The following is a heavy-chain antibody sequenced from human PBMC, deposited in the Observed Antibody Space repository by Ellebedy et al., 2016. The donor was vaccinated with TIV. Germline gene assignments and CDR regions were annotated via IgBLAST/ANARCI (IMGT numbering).Heavy chain of an antibody. Sequence: SETLSLXXTVSGGSISSGDYYWSWIRQPPGKGLEWIGYIYYSGSTYYSPSLKSRVTISVDTSKNQFSLKLSSVTAADTAVYYCARSGDRKYYFDYWGQGTLVTVSS. CDR1: GGSISSGDYY. J-gene: IGHJ4*02. CDR3: ARSGDRKYYFDY. CDR2: IYYSGST. V-gene: IGHV4-30-4*02. D-gene: IGHD1-26*01.